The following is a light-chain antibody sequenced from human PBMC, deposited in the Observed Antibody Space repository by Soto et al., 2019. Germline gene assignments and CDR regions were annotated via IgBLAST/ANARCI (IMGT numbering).Light chain of an antibody. J-gene: IGKJ1*01. V-gene: IGKV1-5*03. CDR1: QSISSW. Sequence: DLQMTQSPSTLSASVGDRVTITCRASQSISSWLAWYQQKQGKAPKVLIYKASSLKSGVPSRFSGSGSGTECTITISSLKKDDGATYYCQHYNSYSEAFGQGTKVDIK. CDR3: QHYNSYSEA. CDR2: KAS.